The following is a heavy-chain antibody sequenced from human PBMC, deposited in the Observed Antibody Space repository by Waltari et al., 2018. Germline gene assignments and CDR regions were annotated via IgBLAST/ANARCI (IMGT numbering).Heavy chain of an antibody. D-gene: IGHD3-22*01. J-gene: IGHJ5*02. Sequence: VQLVQSGAEVKKPGASVKVSCKVSGYTLTALSMHWVRQAPGKGLEWMGGFDTEDVVPIYAQKVQGRVTMTEDTTTDTAYMGLGSLRSEDTAVYYCSYHYNWFVPWGQGTLVTVSS. CDR1: GYTLTALS. V-gene: IGHV1-24*01. CDR3: SYHYNWFVP. CDR2: FDTEDVVP.